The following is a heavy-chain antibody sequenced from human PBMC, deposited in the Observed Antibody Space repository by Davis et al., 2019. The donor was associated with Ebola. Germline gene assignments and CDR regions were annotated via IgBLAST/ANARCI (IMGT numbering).Heavy chain of an antibody. CDR2: ISWNSGSI. D-gene: IGHD2-15*01. J-gene: IGHJ4*02. CDR1: GFTFDDYA. CDR3: AQETPADRYCSGGSCYSGLDY. Sequence: PGGSLRLSCAASGFTFDDYAMHWVRQAPGKGLEWVSGISWNSGSIGYADSVKGRFTISRDNAKNSLYLQMNSLRAEDTALYYCAQETPADRYCSGGSCYSGLDYWGQGTLVTVSS. V-gene: IGHV3-9*01.